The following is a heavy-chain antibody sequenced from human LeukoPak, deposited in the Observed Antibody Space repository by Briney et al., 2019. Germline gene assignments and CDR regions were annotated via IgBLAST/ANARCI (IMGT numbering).Heavy chain of an antibody. D-gene: IGHD5-18*01. Sequence: SQTLSLTCAVSGGSISSGGYSWSWIRQPPGKGLEWIGYIYYSGSTNYNPSLKSRVTISVDPSKNQFSLKLSSVTAADTAVYYCARGQLWFAGHYFDYWGQGTLVTVSS. J-gene: IGHJ4*02. CDR3: ARGQLWFAGHYFDY. V-gene: IGHV4-30-4*07. CDR2: IYYSGST. CDR1: GGSISSGGYS.